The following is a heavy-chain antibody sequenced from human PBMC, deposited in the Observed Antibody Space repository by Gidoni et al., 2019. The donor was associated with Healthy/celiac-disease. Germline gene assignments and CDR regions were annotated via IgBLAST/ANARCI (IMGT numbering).Heavy chain of an antibody. CDR1: GFTFSRYR. J-gene: IGHJ6*03. CDR3: ASLTGDDAYYYYYMDV. Sequence: EVQLVASGGGLVKPGGSLRLSCAASGFTFSRYRMNWVRQAPGKGLEWVSSTSSNSSYIYYADAVKGRFTISRDNAKNSLYRQMNSLRAEYTAVYYCASLTGDDAYYYYYMDVWGKGTTVTVSS. V-gene: IGHV3-21*01. D-gene: IGHD7-27*01. CDR2: TSSNSSYI.